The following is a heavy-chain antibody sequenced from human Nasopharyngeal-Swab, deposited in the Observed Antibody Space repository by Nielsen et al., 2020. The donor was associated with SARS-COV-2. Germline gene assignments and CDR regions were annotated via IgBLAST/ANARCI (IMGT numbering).Heavy chain of an antibody. V-gene: IGHV3-74*01. CDR2: IKSDGSST. J-gene: IGHJ6*02. CDR3: ARESIAAAGPGMDV. D-gene: IGHD6-13*01. CDR1: GFIFSSYW. Sequence: GKSLKISCAASGFIFSSYWMHWVRQAPGKGLVWVSRIKSDGSSTSYADSVKGRFTISRDNAKNTLFLQMNSLRAEDTAVYYCARESIAAAGPGMDVWGQGTTVTVSS.